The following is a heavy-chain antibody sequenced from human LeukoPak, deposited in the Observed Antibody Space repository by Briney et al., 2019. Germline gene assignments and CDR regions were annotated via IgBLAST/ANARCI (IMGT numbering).Heavy chain of an antibody. V-gene: IGHV4-34*01. CDR3: ARVEWELRFAYYYYYMDV. J-gene: IGHJ6*03. Sequence: TSETLSLTCAVYGGSFSGYYWSWIRQPPGKGLEWIGEINHSGSTNYNPSLKSRVTISVDTSKNQFSLKLSSVTAADTAVYYCARVEWELRFAYYYYYMDVWGKGTTVTVSS. CDR2: INHSGST. D-gene: IGHD1-26*01. CDR1: GGSFSGYY.